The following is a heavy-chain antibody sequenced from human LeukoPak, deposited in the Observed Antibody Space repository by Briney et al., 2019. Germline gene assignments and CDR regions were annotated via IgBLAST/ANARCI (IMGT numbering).Heavy chain of an antibody. CDR2: MNPNSGNT. CDR3: ARVTMVRGGNWFDP. V-gene: IGHV1-8*01. Sequence: ASVKVSCKASGYTFTSYDINWVRQATGQGLEWMGWMNPNSGNTGYAQKFQGRVTMTRNTSISTAYMELSSLRSEDTAVYYCARVTMVRGGNWFDPWGQGTLVTVSS. J-gene: IGHJ5*02. D-gene: IGHD3-10*01. CDR1: GYTFTSYD.